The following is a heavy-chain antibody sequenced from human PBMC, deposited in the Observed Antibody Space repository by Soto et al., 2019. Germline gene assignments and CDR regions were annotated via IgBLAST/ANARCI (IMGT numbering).Heavy chain of an antibody. CDR1: GFSLTTSGVG. J-gene: IGHJ4*02. CDR3: AHRVLRTVFGLVTTTAIYFDF. D-gene: IGHD3-3*01. CDR2: IYWDDDK. V-gene: IGHV2-5*02. Sequence: QITLNESGPTVVRPTETLTLTCRFSGFSLTTSGVGVGWVRQSPGKAPEWLALIYWDDDKRYSESLKSRLTITKDTSKKQVVLTVANLDPTDTATYYCAHRVLRTVFGLVTTTAIYFDFWGKGTPVAVSS.